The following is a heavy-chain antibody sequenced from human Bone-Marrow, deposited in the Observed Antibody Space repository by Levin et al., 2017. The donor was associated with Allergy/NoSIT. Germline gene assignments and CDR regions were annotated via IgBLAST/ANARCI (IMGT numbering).Heavy chain of an antibody. CDR3: ARQRGYCTDGSCYSYAFDI. V-gene: IGHV5-10-1*01. J-gene: IGHJ3*02. CDR1: GYDFTTYW. CDR2: IEPSDSST. D-gene: IGHD2-15*01. Sequence: ASVKVSCKGSGYDFTTYWISWVRQMPGKGLEWMGRIEPSDSSTTYSPSFQGHVTISSDKSATTAYLQWSSLKASDTAMYYCARQRGYCTDGSCYSYAFDIWGQGTLVTVSS.